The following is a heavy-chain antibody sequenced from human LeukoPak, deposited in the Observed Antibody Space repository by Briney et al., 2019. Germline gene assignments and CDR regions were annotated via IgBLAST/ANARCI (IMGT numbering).Heavy chain of an antibody. Sequence: GGSLRLSCAASGFTFSTYNMNWVRQAPGKGLEWVSYISSSSGTIFYADSVKGRFTVSRDNAKNSLFLQMNSLRAEDTAVYYCARARESVAADYWGQGTLVTVSS. CDR1: GFTFSTYN. CDR2: ISSSSGTI. D-gene: IGHD6-19*01. J-gene: IGHJ4*02. V-gene: IGHV3-48*04. CDR3: ARARESVAADY.